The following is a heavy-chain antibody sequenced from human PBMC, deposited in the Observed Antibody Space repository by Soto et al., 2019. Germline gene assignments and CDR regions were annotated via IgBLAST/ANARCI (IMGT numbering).Heavy chain of an antibody. CDR1: GFTFSSYA. CDR2: ISGSGGST. V-gene: IGHV3-23*01. D-gene: IGHD3-22*01. Sequence: GGSLRLSCAASGFTFSSYAMSWVRQAPGKGLEWVSAISGSGGSTYYADSVKGRFTISRDNSKNTLYLQMNSLRAEDTAVYYCAKDTVGYDSSGSHSAGFDYWGQGTLVTVSS. J-gene: IGHJ4*02. CDR3: AKDTVGYDSSGSHSAGFDY.